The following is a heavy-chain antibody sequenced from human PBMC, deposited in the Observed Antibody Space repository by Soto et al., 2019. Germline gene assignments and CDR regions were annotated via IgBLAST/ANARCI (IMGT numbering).Heavy chain of an antibody. Sequence: GSGPTLVNPTQTLTLTCTFSGFSLSTSGMCVSWIRQPPGKALEWLARIDWDDDKRYSPSLKSRLTITKNTSKNQVVLTMTNMDPVDAATYYCAHIPNYYQYNWFDPWGQGTLVTVSS. V-gene: IGHV2-5*08. CDR1: GFSLSTSGMC. CDR2: IDWDDDK. D-gene: IGHD3-10*01. J-gene: IGHJ5*02. CDR3: AHIPNYYQYNWFDP.